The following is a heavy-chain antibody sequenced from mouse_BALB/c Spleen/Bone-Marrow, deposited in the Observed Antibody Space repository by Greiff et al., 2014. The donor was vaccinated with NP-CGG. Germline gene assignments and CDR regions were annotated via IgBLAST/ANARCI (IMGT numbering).Heavy chain of an antibody. J-gene: IGHJ3*01. V-gene: IGHV1-87*01. Sequence: VKLQESGAELARPGASVKLSCKASGYTFASYWMQWVKQRPGQGLGWIGAIYPGDGDTRYTQKFKGKATLTADKSSSTAYMQLSSLASEDSAVYYCARGDYDYDDWFAYWGQGTLVTVSA. D-gene: IGHD2-4*01. CDR3: ARGDYDYDDWFAY. CDR1: GYTFASYW. CDR2: IYPGDGDT.